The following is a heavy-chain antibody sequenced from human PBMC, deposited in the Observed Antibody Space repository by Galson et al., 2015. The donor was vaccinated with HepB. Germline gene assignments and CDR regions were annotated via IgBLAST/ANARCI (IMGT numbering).Heavy chain of an antibody. Sequence: SLRLSCAASGFTFSSYSMNWVRQAPGKGLEWVSAISGSGGSTYYADSVKGRFTISRDNSKNTLYLQMNSLRAEDTAVYYCAKEIRDSSGMYRYFDLWGRGTLATVSS. CDR3: AKEIRDSSGMYRYFDL. CDR1: GFTFSSYS. CDR2: ISGSGGST. D-gene: IGHD3-22*01. V-gene: IGHV3-23*01. J-gene: IGHJ2*01.